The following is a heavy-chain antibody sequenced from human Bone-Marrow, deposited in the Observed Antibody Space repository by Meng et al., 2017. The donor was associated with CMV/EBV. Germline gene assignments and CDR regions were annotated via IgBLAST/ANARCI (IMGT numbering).Heavy chain of an antibody. CDR2: IWYDGSNK. D-gene: IGHD5-18*01. CDR3: AKWGMDTAMVYYFDH. V-gene: IGHV3-33*06. J-gene: IGHJ4*02. Sequence: GESLKISCAASGFTFSSYGMHWVRQAPGKGLEWVALIWYDGSNKYYAESVKGRFTISRDDSKNTLYLQMDSLRAEDTAVYFCAKWGMDTAMVYYFDHWGQGTLVTVSS. CDR1: GFTFSSYG.